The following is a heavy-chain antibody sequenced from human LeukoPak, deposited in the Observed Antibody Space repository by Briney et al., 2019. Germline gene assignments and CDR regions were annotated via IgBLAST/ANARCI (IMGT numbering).Heavy chain of an antibody. Sequence: ASVKVSCKASGYTFTSYGISWVRQAPGQGREWMGWISAYNGNTNYAQKLQGRVTMTTDTSTSTAYMELRSLRSDDTAVYYCARSVRSGGWWVDYFDYWGQGTLVTVSS. CDR2: ISAYNGNT. V-gene: IGHV1-18*04. CDR3: ARSVRSGGWWVDYFDY. D-gene: IGHD6-13*01. CDR1: GYTFTSYG. J-gene: IGHJ4*02.